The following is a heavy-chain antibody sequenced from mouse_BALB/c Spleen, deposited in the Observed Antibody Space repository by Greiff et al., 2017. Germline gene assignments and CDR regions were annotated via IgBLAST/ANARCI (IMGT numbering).Heavy chain of an antibody. Sequence: EVKLMESGGGLVQPGGSLKLSCAASGFTFSSYTMSWVRQTPEKRLEWVAYISNGGGSTYYPDTVKGRFTISRDNAKNTLYLQMSSLKSEDTAMYYCARHGNYAFDYWGQGTTLTVAS. CDR1: GFTFSSYT. CDR2: ISNGGGST. V-gene: IGHV5-12-2*01. CDR3: ARHGNYAFDY. D-gene: IGHD2-1*01. J-gene: IGHJ2*01.